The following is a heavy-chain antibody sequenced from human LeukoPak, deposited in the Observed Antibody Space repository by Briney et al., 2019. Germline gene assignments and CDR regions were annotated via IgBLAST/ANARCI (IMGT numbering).Heavy chain of an antibody. J-gene: IGHJ4*02. V-gene: IGHV3-23*01. Sequence: GGSLSLSCAASGFTFSSYAMSWVRQAPGKGLEWVSAISGSGGSTYYADSVKGRFTISRDNSKNTLYLQMNSLRAEDTAVYYCAKDPGYCSSTSCYCFDYWGQGTLVTVSS. CDR2: ISGSGGST. D-gene: IGHD2-2*01. CDR3: AKDPGYCSSTSCYCFDY. CDR1: GFTFSSYA.